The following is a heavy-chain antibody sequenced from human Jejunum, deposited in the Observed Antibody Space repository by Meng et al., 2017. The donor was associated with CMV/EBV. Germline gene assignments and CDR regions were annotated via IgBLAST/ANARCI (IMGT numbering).Heavy chain of an antibody. CDR1: GVSFSSSW. Sequence: SGVSFSSSWMHWVRQSPGKGLLWVSCIPSAGGEQRYADSVKGRFRISRDNGKNTVFLHMDSLRDDDTGVYYCASAPSGLGFTEATNWGQGTLVTVSS. CDR3: ASAPSGLGFTEATN. J-gene: IGHJ1*01. D-gene: IGHD3-10*01. V-gene: IGHV3-74*01. CDR2: IPSAGGEQ.